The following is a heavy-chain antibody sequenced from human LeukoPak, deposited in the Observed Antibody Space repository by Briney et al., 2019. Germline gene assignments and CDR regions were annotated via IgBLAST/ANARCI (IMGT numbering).Heavy chain of an antibody. D-gene: IGHD3-22*01. CDR2: ITGSGGST. V-gene: IGHV3-23*01. Sequence: GGSLRLSCAASGFTFSTYVVNWVRQAPGKGLEWVSTITGSGGSTYYADSVKGRFTISRDNSKNTLYLQMNSLRAEDTAVYYCARVPPVAYDSSGYYYYYYGMDVWGQGTTVTVSS. CDR3: ARVPPVAYDSSGYYYYYYGMDV. J-gene: IGHJ6*02. CDR1: GFTFSTYV.